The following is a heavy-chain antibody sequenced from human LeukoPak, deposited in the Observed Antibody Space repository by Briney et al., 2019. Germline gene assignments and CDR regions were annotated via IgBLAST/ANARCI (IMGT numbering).Heavy chain of an antibody. CDR1: GYTFTRYD. V-gene: IGHV1-2*02. CDR3: ARGRPPYYDSSGHLDY. CDR2: INPNSGGT. Sequence: GASVKVSCKAFGYTFTRYDMHWVPQAPGQGLEWMGWINPNSGGTNYAQKFQGRVTMTRDTSISTAYMELSRLRSDDTAVYYCARGRPPYYDSSGHLDYWGQGTLVTVSS. D-gene: IGHD3-22*01. J-gene: IGHJ4*02.